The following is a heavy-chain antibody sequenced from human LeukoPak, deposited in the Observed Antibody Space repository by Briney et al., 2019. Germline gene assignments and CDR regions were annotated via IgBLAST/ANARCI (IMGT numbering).Heavy chain of an antibody. J-gene: IGHJ6*03. CDR1: GGSISSYY. Sequence: SETLSLTCTVSGGSISSYYWSWIRQPPGKGLEWIGEINHSGSTNYNPSLKSRVTISVDTSKNQFSLKLSSVTAADTAVYYCARDRKAITMVRGVSFYYYYVDVWGKGTTVTISS. V-gene: IGHV4-34*01. D-gene: IGHD3-10*01. CDR3: ARDRKAITMVRGVSFYYYYVDV. CDR2: INHSGST.